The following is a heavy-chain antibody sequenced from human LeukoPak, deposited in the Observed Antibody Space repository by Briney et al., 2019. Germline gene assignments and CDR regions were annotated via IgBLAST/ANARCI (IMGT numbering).Heavy chain of an antibody. CDR1: GGSISSGGYY. D-gene: IGHD5-12*01. CDR3: AREGGYDPWYFDL. CDR2: IYHSGST. Sequence: PSETLSLTCTVSGGSISSGGYYWSWIRQPPGKGLEWIGYIYHSGSTYYNPSLKSRVTISVDRSKNQFSLKLSSVTAADTAVYYCAREGGYDPWYFDLWGRGTLVTVSS. J-gene: IGHJ2*01. V-gene: IGHV4-30-2*01.